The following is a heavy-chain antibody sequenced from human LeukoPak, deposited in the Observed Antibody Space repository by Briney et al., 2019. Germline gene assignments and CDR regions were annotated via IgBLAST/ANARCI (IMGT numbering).Heavy chain of an antibody. J-gene: IGHJ6*03. CDR2: IYYSGTT. D-gene: IGHD2/OR15-2a*01. CDR1: GGSISSYY. V-gene: IGHV4-39*07. CDR3: ARVSAPLYYYYYYYMDV. Sequence: SETLSLTCTVSGGSISSYYLGWIRQPPGKGLEWIGSIYYSGTTYYNPSLKSRVTISVDTSKNQFSLKLSSVTAADTAVYYCARVSAPLYYYYYYYMDVWGKGTTVTVSS.